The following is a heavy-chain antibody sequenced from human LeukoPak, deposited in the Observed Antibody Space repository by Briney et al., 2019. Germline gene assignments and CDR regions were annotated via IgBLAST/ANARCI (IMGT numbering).Heavy chain of an antibody. V-gene: IGHV1-69*13. D-gene: IGHD3-10*01. Sequence: SVKVSCKASGGTFSSYAISWVRQAPGQGLEWMGGIIPIFGTANYAQKFQGRVTITADESTSTANMELSSLRSEDTAVYYCARVITMVRGVRSYYFDYWGQGTLVTVSS. J-gene: IGHJ4*02. CDR2: IIPIFGTA. CDR3: ARVITMVRGVRSYYFDY. CDR1: GGTFSSYA.